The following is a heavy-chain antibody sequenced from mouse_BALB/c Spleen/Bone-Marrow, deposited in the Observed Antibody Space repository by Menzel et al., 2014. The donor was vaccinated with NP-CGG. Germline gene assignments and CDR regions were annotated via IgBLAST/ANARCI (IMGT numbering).Heavy chain of an antibody. J-gene: IGHJ4*01. CDR2: IDPANGNT. Sequence: EVQLQQSGAELVKPGASVKLSCTASGFNIKDNYMHWVKQRPEQGLEWIGRIDPANGNTKYDPKFQGKATITADTSSNTAYLQLSSLTSENTAVDYCARYKEHYAMTTGVKEPQSPSPQ. CDR1: GFNIKDNY. CDR3: ARYKEHYAMTT. V-gene: IGHV14-3*02.